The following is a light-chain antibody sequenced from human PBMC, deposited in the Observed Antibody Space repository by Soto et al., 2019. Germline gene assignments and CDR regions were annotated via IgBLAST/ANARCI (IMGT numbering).Light chain of an antibody. CDR2: GAS. CDR3: QQYGSSIT. Sequence: IVLTQSPGTLSLSPGERATLSCRASQRVSSSYLAWYQQKPGQAPRLLIYGASSRATGIPDRFSGSGSGTDFTLTISRLEPEDFAVFYCQQYGSSITFGQGTRLEIK. J-gene: IGKJ5*01. CDR1: QRVSSSY. V-gene: IGKV3-20*01.